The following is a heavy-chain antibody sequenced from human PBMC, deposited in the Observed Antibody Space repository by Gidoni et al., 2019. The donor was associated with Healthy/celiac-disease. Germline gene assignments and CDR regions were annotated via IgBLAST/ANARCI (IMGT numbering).Heavy chain of an antibody. V-gene: IGHV4-34*01. CDR3: ARARTGYNWNYGFDY. Sequence: QVQLQQWGAGLLKPSETLALACAVYGGSFSGYYWSWIRQPPRKGLEWIGEINHSGSTNYNPSLKSRVTISVDTSKNQFSLKLSSVTAADTAVYYCARARTGYNWNYGFDYWGQGTLVTVSS. J-gene: IGHJ4*02. CDR2: INHSGST. D-gene: IGHD1-7*01. CDR1: GGSFSGYY.